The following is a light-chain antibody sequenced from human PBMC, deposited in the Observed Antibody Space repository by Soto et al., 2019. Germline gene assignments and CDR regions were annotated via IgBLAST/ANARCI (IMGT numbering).Light chain of an antibody. CDR1: QSVGSN. CDR2: GAS. Sequence: EIVMTQSPATLSVSPGDRATLSCRASQSVGSNLAWYHQKPGQAPRLLIYGASTRATGLPARFSGSGSGTEFTLTISSLQSEDFAVYYCQQYDNWLPWTFGQGTKV. V-gene: IGKV3-15*01. CDR3: QQYDNWLPWT. J-gene: IGKJ1*01.